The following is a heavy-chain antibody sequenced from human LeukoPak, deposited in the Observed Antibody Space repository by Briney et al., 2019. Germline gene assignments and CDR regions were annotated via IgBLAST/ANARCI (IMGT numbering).Heavy chain of an antibody. J-gene: IGHJ5*02. CDR1: GYTFTGYY. D-gene: IGHD3-22*01. CDR2: INPNSGGT. CDR3: ARGPITVIVVVINDNWFDP. Sequence: ASVKVSCKASGYTFTGYYMHWVRQAPGQGLEWMGWINPNSGGTNYAQKFQGRVTMTRDTSISTAYMELSRLRSDDTAVYYCARGPITVIVVVINDNWFDPWGQGTLVTVSS. V-gene: IGHV1-2*02.